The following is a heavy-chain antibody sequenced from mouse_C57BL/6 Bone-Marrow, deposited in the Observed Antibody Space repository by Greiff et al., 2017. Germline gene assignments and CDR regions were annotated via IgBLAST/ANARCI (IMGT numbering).Heavy chain of an antibody. CDR1: GFNIKDDY. J-gene: IGHJ1*03. CDR2: IDPENGDT. CDR3: TTRYYGSSNWYFDV. Sequence: DVQLQESGAELVRPGASVKLSCTASGFNIKDDYMHWVKQRPEQGLEWIGWIDPENGDTEYASKFQGKATITADTSSNTAYLQLSSLTSEDTAVYYCTTRYYGSSNWYFDVWGKGTTVTVSS. V-gene: IGHV14-4*01. D-gene: IGHD1-1*01.